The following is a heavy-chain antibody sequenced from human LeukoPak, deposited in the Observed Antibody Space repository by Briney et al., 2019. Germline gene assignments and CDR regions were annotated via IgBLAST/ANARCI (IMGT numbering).Heavy chain of an antibody. CDR1: GFTFSSYS. Sequence: GGSLRLSCEASGFTFSSYSMNWVRQAPGKGLEWISYISTSTTTIYYANSVKGRFTISRDNSKNTLYLQMNRLRAEDTAVYYCAKDFSVYYYDSRVLDYWGQGTLVTVSS. CDR3: AKDFSVYYYDSRVLDY. D-gene: IGHD3-22*01. V-gene: IGHV3-48*01. J-gene: IGHJ4*02. CDR2: ISTSTTTI.